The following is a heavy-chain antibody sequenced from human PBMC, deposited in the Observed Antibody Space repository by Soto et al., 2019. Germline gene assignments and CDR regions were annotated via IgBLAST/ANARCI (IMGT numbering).Heavy chain of an antibody. CDR2: ISGSGGST. D-gene: IGHD4-4*01. J-gene: IGHJ6*02. V-gene: IGHV3-23*01. CDR3: AKNLAVTELLKYYYGMEV. CDR1: GFTFSSYA. Sequence: GGSLRLSCAASGFTFSSYAMSWVRQAPGKGLEWVSAISGSGGSTYYADSVKGRFTISRDNSKNTLYLQMNSLRAEDTAVYYCAKNLAVTELLKYYYGMEVWGQGTTVTVSS.